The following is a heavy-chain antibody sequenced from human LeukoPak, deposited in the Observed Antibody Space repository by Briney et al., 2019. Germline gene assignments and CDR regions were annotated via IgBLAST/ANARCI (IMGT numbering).Heavy chain of an antibody. CDR1: GFTFSSYA. V-gene: IGHV3-33*08. CDR3: ARDIASVRMDV. J-gene: IGHJ6*02. D-gene: IGHD2-15*01. CDR2: IWYDGSNQ. Sequence: GGSLRLSCAASGFTFSSYAMHWVRQAPGKGLEWVAVIWYDGSNQYYADTVKGRFTISRDNSKNTLYLQMTSLRAEDTAVYYCARDIASVRMDVWGQGTTVTVSS.